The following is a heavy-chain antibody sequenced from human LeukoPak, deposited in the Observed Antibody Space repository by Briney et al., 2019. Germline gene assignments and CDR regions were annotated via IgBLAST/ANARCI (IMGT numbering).Heavy chain of an antibody. V-gene: IGHV4-59*01. D-gene: IGHD6-13*01. CDR3: ARNAVAGQHNWFDP. J-gene: IGHJ5*02. Sequence: SETLSLTCTVSGGSISSYYWSWIRQPPGRGLEWIDYISYSGSTKYNPSFKSRVAISGDTSKNQFSLKMTSVTAADTAMYYCARNAVAGQHNWFDPWGQGPRVTVSS. CDR2: ISYSGST. CDR1: GGSISSYY.